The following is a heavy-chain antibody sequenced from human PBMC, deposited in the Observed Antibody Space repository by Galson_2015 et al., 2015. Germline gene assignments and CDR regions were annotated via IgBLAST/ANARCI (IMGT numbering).Heavy chain of an antibody. J-gene: IGHJ5*02. V-gene: IGHV4-34*01. Sequence: LSLTCAVYGGSFNNYYWTWIRQPPGKGLEWIGEIKHSGSTNYNPSLKSRVTISVDTSKNQFSLKLSSVTAADTAVYYCARGAYCSGGSCEDTCFDPWGQGTLVTVSS. CDR1: GGSFNNYY. D-gene: IGHD2-15*01. CDR2: IKHSGST. CDR3: ARGAYCSGGSCEDTCFDP.